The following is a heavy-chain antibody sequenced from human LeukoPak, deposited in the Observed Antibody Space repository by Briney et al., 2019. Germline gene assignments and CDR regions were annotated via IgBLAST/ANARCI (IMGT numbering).Heavy chain of an antibody. CDR3: ARWGTYSSSWLGAFDM. J-gene: IGHJ3*02. Sequence: PGRSLRLSCAASGFTFTSYPISWVRQAPGKGLGWVSVISGSGGSTYYADSVKGRFTISRDNAKSSLYLHMNSLRAVDTAVYYCARWGTYSSSWLGAFDMWGQGTMVTVSS. CDR1: GFTFTSYP. CDR2: ISGSGGST. D-gene: IGHD6-13*01. V-gene: IGHV3-23*01.